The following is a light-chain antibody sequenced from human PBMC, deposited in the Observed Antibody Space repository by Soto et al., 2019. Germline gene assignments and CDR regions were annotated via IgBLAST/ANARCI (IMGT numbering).Light chain of an antibody. CDR1: SSDVGGYNY. CDR3: CSYTVSGTYV. J-gene: IGLJ1*01. Sequence: QSALTQPASVSGSPGQSITISCTGTSSDVGGYNYVSWYQQHPGKAPKLMIYAVSNRPSVVSNRFSGSKSGNTATLTISGLQAEDEADYYCCSYTVSGTYVFGTGTKVTVL. CDR2: AVS. V-gene: IGLV2-14*01.